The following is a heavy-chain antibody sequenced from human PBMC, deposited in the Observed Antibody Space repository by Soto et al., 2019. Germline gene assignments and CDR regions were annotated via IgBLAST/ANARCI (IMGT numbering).Heavy chain of an antibody. Sequence: PSETLSLTCTVSGGSISSYYWSWIRQPPGKGLEWIGYIYYSGSTNYNPSLKSRVTISVGTSKNQFSLKLSSVTAADTAVYYCARDVGEAAADYYYYYGMDVWGQGTTVTVSS. CDR2: IYYSGST. J-gene: IGHJ6*02. V-gene: IGHV4-59*01. CDR3: ARDVGEAAADYYYYYGMDV. CDR1: GGSISSYY. D-gene: IGHD3-10*01.